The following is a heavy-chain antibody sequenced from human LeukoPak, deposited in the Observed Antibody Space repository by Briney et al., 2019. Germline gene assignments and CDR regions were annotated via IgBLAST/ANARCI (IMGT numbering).Heavy chain of an antibody. CDR1: GGSISSTTDY. Sequence: SETLSLTCTVSGGSISSTTDYWAWIRQPPGTGLEWIVTIHYSGHTYYNPSLKSRVTKSLDTSKNQFSLKLSSVTAADTAVYYWASRGRDGYLEYFDYGGQEPLATVS. CDR3: ASRGRDGYLEYFDY. J-gene: IGHJ4*02. CDR2: IHYSGHT. V-gene: IGHV4-39*01. D-gene: IGHD3-22*01.